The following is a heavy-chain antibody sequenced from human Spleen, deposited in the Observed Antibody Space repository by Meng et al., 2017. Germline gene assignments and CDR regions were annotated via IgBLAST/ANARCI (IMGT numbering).Heavy chain of an antibody. V-gene: IGHV3-66*03. D-gene: IGHD6-13*01. J-gene: IGHJ4*02. CDR2: IYSCGST. Sequence: GESLKISCAASGFTVSSNYMSWVRQAPGKGLEWVSVIYSCGSTYYADSVKGRFTISRDNSKNTLYLQMNSLRAEDTAVYYCARDRREGIAAAGTRYTSWGQGTLVTVSS. CDR1: GFTVSSNY. CDR3: ARDRREGIAAAGTRYTS.